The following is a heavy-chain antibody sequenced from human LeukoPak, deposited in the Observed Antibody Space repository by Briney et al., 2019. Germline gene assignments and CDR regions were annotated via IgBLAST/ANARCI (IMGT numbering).Heavy chain of an antibody. CDR2: INHSGST. J-gene: IGHJ6*02. CDR3: ARAGFYYGMDV. CDR1: GGSFSGYY. Sequence: SETLSLTCAVYGGSFSGYYWSWIRQPPGKGLEWIGEINHSGSTNYNPSLKSRVTISVVTSKNQFSLKLSSVTAADTAVYYCARAGFYYGMDVWGQGTTVTVSS. V-gene: IGHV4-34*01.